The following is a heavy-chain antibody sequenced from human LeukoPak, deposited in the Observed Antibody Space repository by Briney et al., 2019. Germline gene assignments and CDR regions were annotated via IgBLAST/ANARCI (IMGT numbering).Heavy chain of an antibody. D-gene: IGHD3-3*02. Sequence: GGSLRLSCAASGFTFSSYWMSWVRQAPGKGLEWVAKIKQDGSEKYYVDSVKGRFTISRDNAKNSLYLQMNSLRAEDTSVYYCARDSNNYYYYMDVWGKETTVTVSS. CDR3: ARDSNNYYYYMDV. J-gene: IGHJ6*03. CDR2: IKQDGSEK. V-gene: IGHV3-7*01. CDR1: GFTFSSYW.